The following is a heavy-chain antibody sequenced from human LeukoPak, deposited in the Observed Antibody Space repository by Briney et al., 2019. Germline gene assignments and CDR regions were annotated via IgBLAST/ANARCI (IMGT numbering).Heavy chain of an antibody. J-gene: IGHJ4*02. CDR2: IDPSDSYT. D-gene: IGHD3-10*01. CDR1: GSSFTTYW. V-gene: IGHV5-10-1*01. CDR3: ARHYGSLFDY. Sequence: GASLRISCQGSGSSFTTYWISWVRQMPGKGLEWMGRIDPSDSYTNYSPSFQGHVTISADKSISTAYLQWSSLKASDSAMYYCARHYGSLFDYWGQGTLVTVSS.